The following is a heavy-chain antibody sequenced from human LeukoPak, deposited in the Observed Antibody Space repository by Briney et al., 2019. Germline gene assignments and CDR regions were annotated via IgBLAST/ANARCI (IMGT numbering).Heavy chain of an antibody. Sequence: SETLSLTCNVSGGSISSSSYYWVWIRQPPGTGLEWIGNIYYSGSTYYNPSLKSRITISVDTSKNQFSLKLSSVTAADTAVYYCARRLNGMATIDRYFDYWGQGILVTVSS. V-gene: IGHV4-39*01. D-gene: IGHD5-24*01. CDR2: IYYSGST. J-gene: IGHJ4*02. CDR1: GGSISSSSYY. CDR3: ARRLNGMATIDRYFDY.